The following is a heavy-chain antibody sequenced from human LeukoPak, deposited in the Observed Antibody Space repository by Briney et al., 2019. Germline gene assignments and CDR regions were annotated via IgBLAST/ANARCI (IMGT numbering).Heavy chain of an antibody. D-gene: IGHD6-19*01. CDR2: IYTSGST. Sequence: PSETLSLTCTVSGGSISSYYWSWIRQPAGKGLEWIGRIYTSGSTYYNPSLKSRVTMSVDTSKNQFSLKLSSVTAADTAVYYCARATRYSSGWYAIGAFDIWGQGTMVTVSS. V-gene: IGHV4-4*07. CDR3: ARATRYSSGWYAIGAFDI. CDR1: GGSISSYY. J-gene: IGHJ3*02.